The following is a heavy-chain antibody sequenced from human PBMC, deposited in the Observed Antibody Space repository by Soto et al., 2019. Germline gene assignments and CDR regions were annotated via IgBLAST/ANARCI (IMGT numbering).Heavy chain of an antibody. J-gene: IGHJ4*02. Sequence: QVQLQESGPGLVKPSETLSLTCTVSGGSLTSYYWSWIRQPPGKGLEWIGFVYYTGIARYNPSLKSRVTISVDTSKNQFSLKLTSVTAADXAIXXXXXXXXSXXTXDYWGQGTLVTVSS. CDR2: VYYTGIA. CDR3: XXXXXSXXTXDY. V-gene: IGHV4-59*08. CDR1: GGSLTSYY.